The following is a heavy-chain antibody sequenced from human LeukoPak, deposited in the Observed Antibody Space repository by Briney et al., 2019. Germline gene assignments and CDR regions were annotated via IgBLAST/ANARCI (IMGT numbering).Heavy chain of an antibody. Sequence: NLGGSLRLSCAASGFTFSDYYMNWIRQTPGKGLEWLSYISGSSHDINYADSVKGRFTVSRDNVKNSLYLEMNSLRVEDTAVYYCVRWAREADNWGRGTQVTVSS. V-gene: IGHV3-11*03. CDR2: ISGSSHDI. CDR1: GFTFSDYY. D-gene: IGHD2-15*01. J-gene: IGHJ4*02. CDR3: VRWAREADN.